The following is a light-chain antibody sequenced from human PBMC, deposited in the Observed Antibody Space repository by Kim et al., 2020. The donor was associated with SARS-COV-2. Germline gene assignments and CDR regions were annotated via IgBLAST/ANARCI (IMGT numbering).Light chain of an antibody. V-gene: IGLV1-44*01. Sequence: GQRVTISCSGSSPSIGRHFVNWFQQLPETAPKVMIYNYCQRPSGVPDRFSGSRSGTSASLAISGLQSEDEADYYCATWDVSLEAWVFGGGTQLTVL. CDR2: NYC. J-gene: IGLJ3*02. CDR1: SPSIGRHF. CDR3: ATWDVSLEAWV.